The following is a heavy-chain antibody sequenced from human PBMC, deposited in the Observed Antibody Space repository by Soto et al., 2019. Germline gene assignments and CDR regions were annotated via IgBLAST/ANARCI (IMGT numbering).Heavy chain of an antibody. Sequence: SVNSSCKASGYAFTRYYMHWARQAPGQGLEWMGGIIPIFGTANYAQKFQGRVTITADESTSTAYIELSRLRSEDTAVYYCARDMGYLVVGAGFDYWGQGTLVTVSS. V-gene: IGHV1-69*13. CDR2: IIPIFGTA. CDR3: ARDMGYLVVGAGFDY. J-gene: IGHJ4*02. CDR1: GYAFTRYY. D-gene: IGHD1-26*01.